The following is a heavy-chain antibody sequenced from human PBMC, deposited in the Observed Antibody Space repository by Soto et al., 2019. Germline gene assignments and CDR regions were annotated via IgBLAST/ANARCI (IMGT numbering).Heavy chain of an antibody. Sequence: EVQLLESGGGLVQPGGSLRLSCAASGFTFSSYAMSWVRQAPGKGLEWVSAISGSGGSTYYADSVKGRFTISRDNSKNSLYLQMNSLRAEDTAVYYCVKGGDYGSGLFDPWGQGTLVTVSS. CDR3: VKGGDYGSGLFDP. V-gene: IGHV3-23*01. D-gene: IGHD3-10*01. J-gene: IGHJ5*02. CDR2: ISGSGGST. CDR1: GFTFSSYA.